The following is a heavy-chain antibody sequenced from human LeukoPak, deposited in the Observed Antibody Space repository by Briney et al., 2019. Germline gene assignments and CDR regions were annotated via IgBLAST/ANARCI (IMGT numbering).Heavy chain of an antibody. V-gene: IGHV3-23*01. J-gene: IGHJ4*02. CDR2: ISGNSGST. CDR1: GFTFSSYA. Sequence: GGSLRLPCATSGFTFSSYAMSWVRQAPGKGLEWVSSISGNSGSTYHADSAKGRFTISRDNSKNTVYLQMSSLRAEDTAVYYCAKVSAWAMVGATYFDYWGQGTLVAVSS. CDR3: AKVSAWAMVGATYFDY. D-gene: IGHD1-26*01.